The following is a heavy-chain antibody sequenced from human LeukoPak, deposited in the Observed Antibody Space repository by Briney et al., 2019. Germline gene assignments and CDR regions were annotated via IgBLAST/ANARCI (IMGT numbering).Heavy chain of an antibody. J-gene: IGHJ6*03. CDR2: IYYSGST. CDR3: AGCGGDCHPPYYMDV. CDR1: GGSISSYY. V-gene: IGHV4-59*01. Sequence: SGTLSLTCTVSGGSISSYYWSWIRQPPGKGLEWIGYIYYSGSTNYNPSLKSRVTISVDTSKNQFSLKLSSVTAADTAVYYCAGCGGDCHPPYYMDVWGKGTTVTISS. D-gene: IGHD2-21*02.